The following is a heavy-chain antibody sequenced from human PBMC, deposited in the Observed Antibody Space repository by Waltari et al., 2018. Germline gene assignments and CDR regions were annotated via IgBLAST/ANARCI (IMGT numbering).Heavy chain of an antibody. V-gene: IGHV3-53*01. CDR3: ARGNTASLDY. Sequence: HLVESGGGLIQPGWSLRLSCAASGFTVTNYYMSWVRQAPGRGLECVSVIYSAVTTYYADSVKGRFTISRDTFRNTLYLQMDNLRPDDTAVYYCARGNTASLDYWGQGTLVTVSS. D-gene: IGHD2-21*02. J-gene: IGHJ4*02. CDR2: IYSAVTT. CDR1: GFTVTNYY.